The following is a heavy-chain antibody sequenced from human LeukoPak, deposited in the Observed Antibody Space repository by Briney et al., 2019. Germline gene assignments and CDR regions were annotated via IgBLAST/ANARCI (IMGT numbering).Heavy chain of an antibody. CDR2: IYSTGGT. D-gene: IGHD4-23*01. Sequence: SETLSLICTVSAGSITSYYWNWIRQPPGKGLEWIGYIYSTGGTNYSPSLKSRVTMSVDTSKNQFSLKLSSVTAADTAVYYCARDPGDYGGNPRGFYFEYWGQGTLVTVSS. CDR3: ARDPGDYGGNPRGFYFEY. V-gene: IGHV4-59*01. CDR1: AGSITSYY. J-gene: IGHJ4*02.